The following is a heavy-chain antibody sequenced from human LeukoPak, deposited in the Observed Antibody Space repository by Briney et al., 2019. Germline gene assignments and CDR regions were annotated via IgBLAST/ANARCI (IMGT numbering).Heavy chain of an antibody. J-gene: IGHJ4*02. V-gene: IGHV4-59*05. CDR2: VYYDGTS. CDR3: VRHMSTNTGYFDS. D-gene: IGHD5-24*01. Sequence: SETLSLTCTVSGGSLSTYYWNWIRQPAGKGLEWIGSVYYDGTSYSNPSLTSRAAVFVDTSRDEFSLDLSFVTAADTAVYYCVRHMSTNTGYFDSCGQGTLVSVSS. CDR1: GGSLSTYY.